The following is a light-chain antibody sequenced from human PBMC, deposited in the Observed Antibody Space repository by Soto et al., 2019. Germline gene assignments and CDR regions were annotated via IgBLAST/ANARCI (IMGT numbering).Light chain of an antibody. CDR2: EVS. V-gene: IGLV2-14*01. Sequence: QSVLTQPASVSGSPGQSITISCTGTTSDIGTYSYVSWYQQHAGKAPKLIIYEVSHRPSGVSNRFSGSKSGSTASLTISGLQAEDEADYYCSSFTTSRFYVFGPGTKGTVL. J-gene: IGLJ1*01. CDR3: SSFTTSRFYV. CDR1: TSDIGTYSY.